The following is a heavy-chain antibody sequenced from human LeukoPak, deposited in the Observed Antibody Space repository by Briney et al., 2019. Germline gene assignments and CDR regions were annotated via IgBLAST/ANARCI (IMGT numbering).Heavy chain of an antibody. CDR1: GFTFSSYE. J-gene: IGHJ4*02. CDR2: ISSSGSTI. V-gene: IGHV3-48*03. D-gene: IGHD3-10*02. Sequence: GGSLRLSCAASGFTFSSYEMNWVRQAPGKGLEWVSYISSSGSTIYYADSVRGRFTISRDNAKNSLYLQMNSLRAEDTAVYYCAELGITMIGSWGQGTLVTVSS. CDR3: AELGITMIGS.